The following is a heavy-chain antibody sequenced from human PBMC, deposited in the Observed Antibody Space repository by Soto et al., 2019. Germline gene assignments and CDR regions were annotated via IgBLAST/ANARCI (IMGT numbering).Heavy chain of an antibody. V-gene: IGHV1-3*05. J-gene: IGHJ4*02. CDR3: ARDVAAVDY. D-gene: IGHD6-13*01. CDR1: GYTFTSYA. Sequence: QVQLVQSGAEEKKPGASVKVSCKASGYTFTSYAMHWVRQAPGQRLERMGWINVGNGNTKYSQKFKGRVTITRDTSASTAYMELSSLRSEDTAVYYCARDVAAVDYWGQGTLVTVSS. CDR2: INVGNGNT.